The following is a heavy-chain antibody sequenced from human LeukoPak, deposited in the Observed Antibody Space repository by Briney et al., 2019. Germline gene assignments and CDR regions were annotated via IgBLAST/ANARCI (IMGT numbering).Heavy chain of an antibody. CDR1: GFTFSSYG. V-gene: IGHV3-23*01. J-gene: IGHJ4*02. D-gene: IGHD1-20*01. Sequence: GGTLRLSCAASGFTFSSYGMSWVRQAPGKGLEWVSAISGSGGSTYYADSVKGRFTISRDNAKNSLYLQMNSLRAEDTAVYYCARDNWNPDYWGQGTLVTVSS. CDR3: ARDNWNPDY. CDR2: ISGSGGST.